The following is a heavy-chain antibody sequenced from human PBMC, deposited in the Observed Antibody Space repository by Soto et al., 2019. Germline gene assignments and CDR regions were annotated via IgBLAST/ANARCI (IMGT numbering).Heavy chain of an antibody. J-gene: IGHJ4*02. CDR3: ARDLMPNDRGLGDLAY. CDR1: GFTFNKYS. V-gene: IGHV3-21*06. CDR2: ITSKTGDQ. Sequence: EVRLVESGGGLVKPGGSLRLSCAASGFTFNKYSMNWVRQASGRGLEWFSSITSKTGDQYYAYSVKVRVIISRDNPKSSLSLQVTSLRDEDTAVYYCARDLMPNDRGLGDLAYWGQGTLVTVS. D-gene: IGHD3-22*01.